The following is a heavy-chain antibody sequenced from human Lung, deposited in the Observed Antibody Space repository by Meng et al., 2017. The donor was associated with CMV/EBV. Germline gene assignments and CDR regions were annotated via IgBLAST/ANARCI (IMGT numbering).Heavy chain of an antibody. V-gene: IGHV3-23*01. Sequence: GESXKISCAASGFTFSSYAMSWVRQAPGKGLEWVSAISGSGGSTYYADSVKGRFTISRDNSKNTLCLQMNSLRAEDTAVYYCAKDPVVLWQVGSYYFDYLGQGXLVTVSS. CDR2: ISGSGGST. D-gene: IGHD2-15*01. CDR3: AKDPVVLWQVGSYYFDY. CDR1: GFTFSSYA. J-gene: IGHJ4*02.